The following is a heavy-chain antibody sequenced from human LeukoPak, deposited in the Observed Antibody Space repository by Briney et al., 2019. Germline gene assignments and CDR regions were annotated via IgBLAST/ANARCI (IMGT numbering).Heavy chain of an antibody. Sequence: PGGSLRLSCAASGFTVSNNYMSWVRQAPGKGLEWVSVIYSGGSTYFADSVEGRFTISRDNSKNTLYLQMNGLRAEDTAIYFCAREDDWNYEDYWGQGTLVTVSS. CDR3: AREDDWNYEDY. V-gene: IGHV3-66*01. CDR2: IYSGGST. J-gene: IGHJ4*02. CDR1: GFTVSNNY. D-gene: IGHD1-7*01.